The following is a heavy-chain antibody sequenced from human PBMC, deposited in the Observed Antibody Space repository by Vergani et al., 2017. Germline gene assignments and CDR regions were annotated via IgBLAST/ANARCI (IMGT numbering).Heavy chain of an antibody. CDR2: IWYDGSKE. J-gene: IGHJ6*03. CDR3: ARSGYCAHGVCYMTYYYYMYV. V-gene: IGHV3-33*01. Sequence: QVRLAESGGGVVQPGRSLRLSCAGSGFTLSSHAMHWVRQAPGKGLEWVAFIWYDGSKEYYADSVKGRFTISRDNSKNTLYLQMNNLRAADTAVYYCARSGYCAHGVCYMTYYYYMYVWGKGTAVTVSS. D-gene: IGHD2-8*01. CDR1: GFTLSSHA.